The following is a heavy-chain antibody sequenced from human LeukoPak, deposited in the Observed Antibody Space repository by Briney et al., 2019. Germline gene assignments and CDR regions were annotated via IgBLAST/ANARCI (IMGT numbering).Heavy chain of an antibody. D-gene: IGHD6-19*01. CDR3: AKAQQWLVRGSFDY. CDR1: GFTFSSYG. CDR2: ISGSGGST. V-gene: IGHV3-23*01. Sequence: GGSLRLSCAASGFTFSSYGMSWVRQAPGKGLEWVSAISGSGGSTYYADSVKGRFTISRDNSKNTLYLQMNSLRAEDTAVYYCAKAQQWLVRGSFDYWGQGTLVTVSS. J-gene: IGHJ4*02.